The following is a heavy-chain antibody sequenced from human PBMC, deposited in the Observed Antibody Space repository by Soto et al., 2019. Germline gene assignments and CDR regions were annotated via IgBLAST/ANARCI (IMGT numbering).Heavy chain of an antibody. J-gene: IGHJ5*02. V-gene: IGHV1-18*04. CDR3: ARGIAAALRVGWFDP. D-gene: IGHD6-13*01. Sequence: ASVKVSCKXSGYTFTSYGISWVRQAPGQGLEWMGWISAYNGNTNYAQKLQGRVTMTTDTSTSTAYMELRSLRSDDTAVYYCARGIAAALRVGWFDPWGQGTLVTAPQ. CDR1: GYTFTSYG. CDR2: ISAYNGNT.